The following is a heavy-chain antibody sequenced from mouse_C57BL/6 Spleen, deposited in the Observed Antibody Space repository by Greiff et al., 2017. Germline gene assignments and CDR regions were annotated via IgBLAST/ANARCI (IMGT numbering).Heavy chain of an antibody. CDR3: ARCSITATADY. V-gene: IGHV1-54*01. CDR2: INPGSGGT. J-gene: IGHJ2*01. D-gene: IGHD1-2*01. Sequence: QVQLQQSGAELVRPGTSVKVSCKASGYAFTNYLIEWVKQRPGQGLEWIGVINPGSGGTNYNEKFKGKATLTADKSSSTAYMQLSSLTSEDSAVYFCARCSITATADYWGQGTTRTVSS. CDR1: GYAFTNYL.